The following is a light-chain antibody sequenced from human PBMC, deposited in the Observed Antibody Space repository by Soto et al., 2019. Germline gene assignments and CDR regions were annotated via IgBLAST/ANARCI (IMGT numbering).Light chain of an antibody. J-gene: IGLJ1*01. CDR1: SSNIGADFD. CDR2: GTP. CDR3: QSYDRSLTGV. Sequence: QSVLTQPPSVSGAPGQGITISCTGSSSNIGADFDVYWYQELPGSAPKLPIYGTPHRPSGVPDRFSGSKSGNSASLAITGLQAEDEADYYCQSYDRSLTGVFGTGTKVTVL. V-gene: IGLV1-40*01.